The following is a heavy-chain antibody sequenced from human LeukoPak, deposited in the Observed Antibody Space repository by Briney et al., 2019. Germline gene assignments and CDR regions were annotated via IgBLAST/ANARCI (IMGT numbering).Heavy chain of an antibody. CDR2: INHSGST. V-gene: IGHV4-34*01. J-gene: IGHJ4*02. Sequence: TASETLSLTCAVYGVSFSGYYWSWIRQPPGKGLEWIGEINHSGSTNYNPSLKSRVTISVDTSKNQFSLKLSSVTAADTAVYYCASLGRFDYWGQGTLVTVSS. CDR3: ASLGRFDY. CDR1: GVSFSGYY. D-gene: IGHD3-16*01.